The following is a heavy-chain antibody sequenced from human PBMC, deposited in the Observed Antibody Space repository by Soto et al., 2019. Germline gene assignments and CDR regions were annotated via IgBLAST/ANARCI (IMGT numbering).Heavy chain of an antibody. CDR2: IVVGSGNT. CDR1: GFTFTSSA. Sequence: ASVKVSCKASGFTFTSSAVQWVRQARGQRLEWIGWIVVGSGNTNYAQKFQERVTITRDMSTSTAYMELSSLRSEDTAVYYCAAPIAAAGTLDYWGQGTLVTVSS. D-gene: IGHD6-13*01. CDR3: AAPIAAAGTLDY. V-gene: IGHV1-58*01. J-gene: IGHJ4*02.